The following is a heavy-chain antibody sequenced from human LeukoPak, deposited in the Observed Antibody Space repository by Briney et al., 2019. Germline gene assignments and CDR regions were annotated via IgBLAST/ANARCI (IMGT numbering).Heavy chain of an antibody. Sequence: SETLSLTCTVSGCSISSSSYYWGWIRQPPGKGLEWIGGIYYSGSTYYNPSLKSLVTISVDTSKNQFSLMLSSVTAADTAVYYCARATHIVVVIAGFDYWGQGTLVTVSS. CDR2: IYYSGST. CDR1: GCSISSSSYY. D-gene: IGHD2-21*01. V-gene: IGHV4-39*01. J-gene: IGHJ4*02. CDR3: ARATHIVVVIAGFDY.